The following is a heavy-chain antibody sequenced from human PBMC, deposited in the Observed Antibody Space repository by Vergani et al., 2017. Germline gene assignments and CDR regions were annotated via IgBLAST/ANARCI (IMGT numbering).Heavy chain of an antibody. CDR3: AKDKATIVSAFDI. V-gene: IGHV3-30*18. Sequence: QVQLVESGGGVVQPGRSLRLSCAASGFTFSSYGMHWVRQAPGKGLEWVAVISYDGSNKYYADSVKGRFTISRDNSKNTLYLQMNSLRAEDTAVYYCAKDKATIVSAFDIWGQGTMVTVSS. CDR2: ISYDGSNK. J-gene: IGHJ3*02. CDR1: GFTFSSYG. D-gene: IGHD1-26*01.